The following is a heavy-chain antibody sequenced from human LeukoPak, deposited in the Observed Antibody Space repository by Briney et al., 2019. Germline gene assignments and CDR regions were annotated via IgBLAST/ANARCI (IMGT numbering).Heavy chain of an antibody. Sequence: SETLSLTCSVSSGSISSGTYYWSWIRQPAGKGLEWIGYIYYSGSTNYNPSLKSRVTISVDTSKNQFSLKLSSVTAADTAVYYCARAGGDWFRYYFDSWGQGTLVTVSS. D-gene: IGHD3-3*01. J-gene: IGHJ4*02. V-gene: IGHV4-61*10. CDR1: SGSISSGTYY. CDR3: ARAGGDWFRYYFDS. CDR2: IYYSGST.